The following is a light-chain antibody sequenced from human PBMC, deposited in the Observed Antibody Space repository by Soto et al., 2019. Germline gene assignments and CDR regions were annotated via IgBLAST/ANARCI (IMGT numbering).Light chain of an antibody. CDR3: CSYAGTTTWV. J-gene: IGLJ2*01. Sequence: QSALTQPASVSGSPGQSITISCAGTIRDIGAYNLVSWYQQRPGKAPKLMIFEVTKRPSGVSSRFSASKSGNTASLTISGVQAEDEADYYCCSYAGTTTWVFGGGTKLTVL. CDR1: IRDIGAYNL. CDR2: EVT. V-gene: IGLV2-23*02.